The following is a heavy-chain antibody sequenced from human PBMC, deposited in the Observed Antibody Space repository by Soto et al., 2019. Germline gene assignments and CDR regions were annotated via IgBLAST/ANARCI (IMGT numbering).Heavy chain of an antibody. Sequence: RLCLTCPGSGGSISSADYYWSWVRQPPGKGLEWIGYIYYSGSTFFNPSLKSRVTISKDTSRNQFSLRLNSVTAADTAVYYCARAIVVTIGGMDVWGQGTKVTVYS. J-gene: IGHJ6*02. CDR1: GGSISSADYY. CDR3: ARAIVVTIGGMDV. CDR2: IYYSGST. V-gene: IGHV4-30-4*01. D-gene: IGHD5-12*01.